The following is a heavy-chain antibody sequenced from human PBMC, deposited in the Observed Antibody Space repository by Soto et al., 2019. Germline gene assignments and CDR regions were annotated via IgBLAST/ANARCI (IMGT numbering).Heavy chain of an antibody. CDR1: GGSFSDYY. V-gene: IGHV4-34*01. CDR2: INHSGST. CDR3: ARRGSGSSCYTSGAFDI. J-gene: IGHJ3*02. D-gene: IGHD2-15*01. Sequence: QVQLRQWGAGLLKPSETLSLTCAVFGGSFSDYYWSWIRQPPGKGLEWIGEINHSGSTNYNPSLKSRATISVDTSKNQFSLKLNSVTAADTAVYYCARRGSGSSCYTSGAFDIWGQGTMVTVSS.